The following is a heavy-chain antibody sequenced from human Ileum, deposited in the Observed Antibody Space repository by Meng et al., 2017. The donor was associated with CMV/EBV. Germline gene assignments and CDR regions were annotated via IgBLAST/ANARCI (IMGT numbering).Heavy chain of an antibody. CDR2: IRYDGSNK. Sequence: GESLKISCAASGFTFSSYGMHWVRQAPGKGLEWVAFIRYDGSNKYYADSVKGRFTISRDNSKNTLYLQMNSLRAEDTAVYYCAKRKGTLRFINYGMDVWGQGTMVTVSS. D-gene: IGHD3-3*01. V-gene: IGHV3-30*02. J-gene: IGHJ6*02. CDR3: AKRKGTLRFINYGMDV. CDR1: GFTFSSYG.